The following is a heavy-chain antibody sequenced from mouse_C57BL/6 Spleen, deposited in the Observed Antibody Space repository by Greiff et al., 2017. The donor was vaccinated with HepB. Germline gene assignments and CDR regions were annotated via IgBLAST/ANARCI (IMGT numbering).Heavy chain of an antibody. CDR1: GYTFTDYE. CDR3: TRRADYYGSTYYFDY. D-gene: IGHD1-1*01. V-gene: IGHV1-15*01. J-gene: IGHJ2*01. CDR2: IDPETGGT. Sequence: VQLQQSGAELVRPGASVTLSCKASGYTFTDYEMHWVKQTPVHGLEWIGAIDPETGGTAYNQKFKGKAILTADKSSSTAYMELRSLTSEDSAVYYCTRRADYYGSTYYFDYWGQGTTLTVSS.